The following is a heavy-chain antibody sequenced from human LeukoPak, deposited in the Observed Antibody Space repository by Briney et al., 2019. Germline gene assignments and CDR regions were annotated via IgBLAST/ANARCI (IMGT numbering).Heavy chain of an antibody. CDR2: INAGNGNT. CDR1: GYTFTSYA. D-gene: IGHD6-19*01. V-gene: IGHV1-3*01. J-gene: IGHJ4*02. CDR3: ARDLQGGTGSSSGCPGY. Sequence: ASVKVSCKASGYTFTSYAMHWVRQAPGQRLEWMGWINAGNGNTKYSQKFQGRVTITRDTSASTAYMELSSLRSEDTAVYYCARDLQGGTGSSSGCPGYWGQGTLVTVSS.